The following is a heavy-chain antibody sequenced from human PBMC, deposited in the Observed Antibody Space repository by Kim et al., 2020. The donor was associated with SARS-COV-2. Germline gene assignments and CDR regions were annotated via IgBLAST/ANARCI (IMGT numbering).Heavy chain of an antibody. D-gene: IGHD6-19*01. Sequence: SVKVSCKASGGTFSSYAISWVRQAPGQGLEWMGGIIPIFGTANYAQKFQGRVTITADESTSTAYMELSSLRSEVTAVYYCARDLQLVRGYSSGWYQRGYFDYWGQGTLVTVSS. CDR1: GGTFSSYA. J-gene: IGHJ4*02. CDR2: IIPIFGTA. V-gene: IGHV1-69*13. CDR3: ARDLQLVRGYSSGWYQRGYFDY.